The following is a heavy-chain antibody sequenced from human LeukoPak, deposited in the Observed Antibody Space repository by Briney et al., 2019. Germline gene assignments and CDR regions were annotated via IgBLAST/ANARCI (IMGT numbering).Heavy chain of an antibody. J-gene: IGHJ4*02. CDR2: FDPEDGET. Sequence: ASVKVSCKVSGYTLTELSMHRVRQAPGKGLEWMGGFDPEDGETIYAQKFQGRVTMTEDTSTDTAYMELSSLRSEDTAVYYCATVDTAMEKFDYWGQGTLVTVSS. V-gene: IGHV1-24*01. CDR1: GYTLTELS. CDR3: ATVDTAMEKFDY. D-gene: IGHD5-18*01.